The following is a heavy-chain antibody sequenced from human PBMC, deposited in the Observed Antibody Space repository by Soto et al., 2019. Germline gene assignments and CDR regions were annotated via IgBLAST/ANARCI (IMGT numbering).Heavy chain of an antibody. CDR1: GYTLTSYG. J-gene: IGHJ5*02. V-gene: IGHV1-3*01. CDR2: INAGNGYT. CDR3: ARNIAVAGFINWFDP. Sequence: ASVKVSCKASGYTLTSYGISWVRQAPGQGLEWMGWINAGNGYTKYSQKFQGRVTITRDTSASTAYMELSSLRSEDTAVYYCARNIAVAGFINWFDPWGQGTLVTVSS. D-gene: IGHD6-19*01.